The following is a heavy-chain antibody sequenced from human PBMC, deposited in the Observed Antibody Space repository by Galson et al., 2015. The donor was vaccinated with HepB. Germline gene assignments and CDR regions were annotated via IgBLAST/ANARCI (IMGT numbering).Heavy chain of an antibody. Sequence: SLRLSCAASGFTFSSYSMNWVRQAPGKGLEWVSSIRSSSSYIYYADSVKGRFTISRDNAKNSLYLQMNSLRAEDTAVYYCAREISGWYPAGGFWGQGTLVTVSS. CDR3: AREISGWYPAGGF. CDR1: GFTFSSYS. CDR2: IRSSSSYI. D-gene: IGHD6-19*01. J-gene: IGHJ4*02. V-gene: IGHV3-21*01.